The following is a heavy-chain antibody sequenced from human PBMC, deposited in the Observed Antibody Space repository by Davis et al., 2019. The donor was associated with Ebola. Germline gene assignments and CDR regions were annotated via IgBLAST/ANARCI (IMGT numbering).Heavy chain of an antibody. D-gene: IGHD2-15*01. CDR1: GFTVSSNY. J-gene: IGHJ3*02. CDR3: ATEGLVYCSGGSCYTFDAFDI. V-gene: IGHV3-53*01. Sequence: GESLKISCAASGFTVSSNYMSWVRQAPGKGLEWVSVIYSGGSTYYADSVKGRFTISRDNAKNSLYLQMNSLRAEDTAVYYCATEGLVYCSGGSCYTFDAFDIWGQGTMVTVSS. CDR2: IYSGGST.